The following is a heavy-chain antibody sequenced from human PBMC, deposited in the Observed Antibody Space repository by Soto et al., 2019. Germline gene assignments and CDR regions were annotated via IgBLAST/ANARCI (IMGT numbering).Heavy chain of an antibody. J-gene: IGHJ4*02. CDR3: TRDGRGLGRLSLFEY. Sequence: LRLSCAASGFNVNSDYMNWVRQTPGKGLEWVASIYSGETTYYADSVRGRFTISSDKSKNTLYFQLSSLRIGDTAVYYCTRDGRGLGRLSLFEYWGQGVLVTVSS. CDR2: IYSGETT. D-gene: IGHD2-21*02. V-gene: IGHV3-53*01. CDR1: GFNVNSDY.